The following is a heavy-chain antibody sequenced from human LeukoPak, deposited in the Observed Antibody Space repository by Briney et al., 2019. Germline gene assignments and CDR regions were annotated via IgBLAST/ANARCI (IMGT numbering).Heavy chain of an antibody. J-gene: IGHJ4*02. CDR1: GITFSNAW. CDR2: IYRSSNGETT. V-gene: IGHV3-15*01. CDR3: TTYSGGSCTF. Sequence: GGSLRLSCAASGITFSNAWMTWVRQAPGKGLEWVGRIYRSSNGETTDYGAPVKGRFTMSRDDSKSTLYLQMNSLKTDDTAVYYCTTYSGGSCTFGGQGTLV. D-gene: IGHD6-19*01.